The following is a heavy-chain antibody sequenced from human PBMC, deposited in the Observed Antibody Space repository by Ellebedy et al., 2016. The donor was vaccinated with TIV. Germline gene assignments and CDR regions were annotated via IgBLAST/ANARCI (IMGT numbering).Heavy chain of an antibody. Sequence: SETLSLXXTFYGGSFRGYYWSWLRQPPGKGLEWIGEINHGGHSNYNPSLKSRFTMSVDTSKDQFSLKLSSVTAADTAVYYCARHDWFGELVNNWFNPWGQGTLVTVSS. J-gene: IGHJ5*02. CDR3: ARHDWFGELVNNWFNP. V-gene: IGHV4-34*01. CDR2: INHGGHS. D-gene: IGHD3-10*01. CDR1: GGSFRGYY.